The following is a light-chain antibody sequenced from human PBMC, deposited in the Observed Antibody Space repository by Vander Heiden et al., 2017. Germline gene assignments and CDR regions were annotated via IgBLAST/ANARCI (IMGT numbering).Light chain of an antibody. CDR3: AAWDDTLKGV. V-gene: IGLV1-44*01. CDR2: GNS. J-gene: IGLJ3*02. CDR1: SPHTGSNT. Sequence: QSVLTQPPSASGTTGQRVTISCSGSSPHTGSNTVNWYQQLPGTAPKLLIYGNSQRPSGVPDRFSGSKSGTSASLAISGLQSEDEADYYCAAWDDTLKGVFGGGTKLTVL.